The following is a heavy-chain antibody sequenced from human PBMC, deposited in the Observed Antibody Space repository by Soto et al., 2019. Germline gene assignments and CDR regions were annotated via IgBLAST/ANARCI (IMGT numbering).Heavy chain of an antibody. CDR2: SSALNGFT. J-gene: IGHJ4*02. Sequence: QLQLVQSGSEVKKPGASVKVSCKTSGFTFTNYGFTWVRQAPGKGLEWMGWSSALNGFTNYAQDFQGRVTLTTDSSTNTAYMELRGLRSDDTAFYYCAATTSIGIGLRDWGQGTLV. V-gene: IGHV1-18*01. CDR3: AATTSIGIGLRD. D-gene: IGHD6-6*01. CDR1: GFTFTNYG.